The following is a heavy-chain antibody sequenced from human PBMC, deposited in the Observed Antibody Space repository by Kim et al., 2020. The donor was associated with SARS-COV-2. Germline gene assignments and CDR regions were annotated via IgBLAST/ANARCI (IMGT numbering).Heavy chain of an antibody. J-gene: IGHJ4*02. V-gene: IGHV1-2*02. CDR3: ATERGIYGSGSYGLFDY. Sequence: ASVKVSCKASGYTFTGYYMHWVRQAPGQGLAWMGWTNPNSGGTNYAQKSQGRDTMTRDTSISTAYMELSRLRSDDTAVYYCATERGIYGSGSYGLFDYWGQGTLVTVSS. CDR1: GYTFTGYY. CDR2: TNPNSGGT. D-gene: IGHD3-10*01.